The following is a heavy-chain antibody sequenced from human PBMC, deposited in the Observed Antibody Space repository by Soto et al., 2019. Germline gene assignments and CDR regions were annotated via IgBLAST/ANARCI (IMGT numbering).Heavy chain of an antibody. Sequence: QVLLVESGGGVVQPGTSLRLSCAASGFTFSNYGMHWVRQAPGKGLEWVAIISYDGSNKYSADSVKGRFTISRDNSKNTLYLQMTSLRAEDTAVYYCARDQGLSWELLRSLDYWGQGTLVTVSS. CDR2: ISYDGSNK. CDR3: ARDQGLSWELLRSLDY. V-gene: IGHV3-33*05. J-gene: IGHJ4*02. CDR1: GFTFSNYG. D-gene: IGHD2-15*01.